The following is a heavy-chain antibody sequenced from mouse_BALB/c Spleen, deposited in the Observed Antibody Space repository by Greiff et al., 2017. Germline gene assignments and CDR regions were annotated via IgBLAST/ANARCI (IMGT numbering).Heavy chain of an antibody. J-gene: IGHJ2*01. CDR3: ARDEGGNGFDY. V-gene: IGHV5-9-4*01. CDR1: GFTFSSYA. D-gene: IGHD2-1*01. Sequence: EVQRVESGGGLVKPGGSLKLSCAASGFTFSSYAMSWVRQSPEKRLEWVAEISSGGSYTYYPDTVTGRFTISRDNAKNTLYLEMSSLRSEDTAMYYCARDEGGNGFDYWGQGTTLTVSS. CDR2: ISSGGSYT.